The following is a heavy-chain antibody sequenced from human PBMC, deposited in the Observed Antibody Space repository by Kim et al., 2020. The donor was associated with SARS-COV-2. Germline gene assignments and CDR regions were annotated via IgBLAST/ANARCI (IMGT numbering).Heavy chain of an antibody. CDR3: YTFWVDGLIEYYFDY. CDR1: GGSISSSSYY. Sequence: SETLSLTCSISGGSISSSSYYWGWIRQPPGKGLEWIGNIYYTGSTYYNPSLRSRVTISVDTSQNQFSLKLSSVTAADTAVYYCYTFWVDGLIEYYFDYWGQGTLVTVSS. J-gene: IGHJ4*02. CDR2: IYYTGST. V-gene: IGHV4-39*07. D-gene: IGHD2-2*02.